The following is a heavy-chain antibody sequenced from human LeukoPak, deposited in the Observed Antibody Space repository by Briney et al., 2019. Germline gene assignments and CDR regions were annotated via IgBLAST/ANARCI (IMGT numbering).Heavy chain of an antibody. J-gene: IGHJ4*02. V-gene: IGHV3-11*01. Sequence: GGSLRLSCAASGFTFSDFYMTWIRQAPGKGLEWVSYISNRGSTIHYADSVRGRFTISRDNAKKSLYLQMNSLRAEDTAVYYCTRSADRSGYFREITLYYFDYWGQGTLVTVSS. CDR3: TRSADRSGYFREITLYYFDY. CDR2: ISNRGSTI. CDR1: GFTFSDFY. D-gene: IGHD3-22*01.